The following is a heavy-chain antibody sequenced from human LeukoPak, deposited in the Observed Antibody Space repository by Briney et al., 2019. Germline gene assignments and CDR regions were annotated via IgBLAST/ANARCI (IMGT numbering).Heavy chain of an antibody. J-gene: IGHJ5*02. CDR3: ARGNLVPAEKQGGGWFDP. D-gene: IGHD2-2*01. CDR1: GGSFSGYY. V-gene: IGHV4-34*01. Sequence: SETLSLTCAVYGGSFSGYYWSWIRQPPGKGLEWIGEINHSGSTNYNPSLKSRVTISVDTSKNQFSLKLSSATAADTAVYYCARGNLVPAEKQGGGWFDPWGQGTLVTVSS. CDR2: INHSGST.